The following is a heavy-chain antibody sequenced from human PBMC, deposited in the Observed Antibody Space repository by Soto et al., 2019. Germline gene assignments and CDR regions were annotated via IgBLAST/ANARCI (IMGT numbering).Heavy chain of an antibody. CDR2: IYYSGTT. D-gene: IGHD3-10*01. J-gene: IGHJ4*01. Sequence: QVQLQESGPGLVKPSETLSLTCTVSGGSINNYYLSWIRQSPGKGLEWIGYIYYSGTTNYNPSLKSRVTISIDRSENQFFLKVSSVTAADTAVYFCTRATYYRYYFDVWGHGTLVTVSS. CDR3: TRATYYRYYFDV. V-gene: IGHV4-59*01. CDR1: GGSINNYY.